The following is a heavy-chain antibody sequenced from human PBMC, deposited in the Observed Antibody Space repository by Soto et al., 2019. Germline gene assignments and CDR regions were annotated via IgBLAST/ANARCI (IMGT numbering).Heavy chain of an antibody. J-gene: IGHJ6*02. CDR2: ISAYNGNT. Sequence: GASVKVSCKASGYTFTSYGISWVRQAPGQGLEWMGWISAYNGNTNYAQKLQGRVTMTTDTSTSTAYMELRSLRSDDTAVYYCAVSVDYYCCFYFVDYYYYGIYVLAQGTTVTVSS. CDR3: AVSVDYYCCFYFVDYYYYGIYV. CDR1: GYTFTSYG. D-gene: IGHD3-22*01. V-gene: IGHV1-18*01.